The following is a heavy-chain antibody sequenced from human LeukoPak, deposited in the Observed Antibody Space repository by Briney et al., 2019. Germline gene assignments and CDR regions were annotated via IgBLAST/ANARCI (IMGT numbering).Heavy chain of an antibody. CDR2: ISYDGSNK. J-gene: IGHJ4*02. CDR1: GFTFSSYG. Sequence: PGRSQRLSCAASGFTFSSYGMHWVRQAPGKGLEWVAVISYDGSNKYYADSVKGRFTISRDNSKNTLYLQMNSLRAEDTAVYYCAKEGEWELLGGYFDYWGQGTLVTVSS. D-gene: IGHD1-26*01. CDR3: AKEGEWELLGGYFDY. V-gene: IGHV3-30*18.